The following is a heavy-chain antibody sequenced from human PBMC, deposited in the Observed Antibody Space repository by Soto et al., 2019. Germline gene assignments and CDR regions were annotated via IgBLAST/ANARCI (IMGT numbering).Heavy chain of an antibody. CDR3: VRTQRLGNFYFGMDV. CDR1: GYSFTSYW. J-gene: IGHJ6*02. CDR2: IYPGDSDT. Sequence: GESLKISCKGSGYSFTSYWIAWVRQMPGKGLEWMGIIYPGDSDTRFSPSFQGQVTISADKSISTAYLQWSSLKASDTAMYYCVRTQRLGNFYFGMDVWGQGTTVTVSS. D-gene: IGHD5-12*01. V-gene: IGHV5-51*01.